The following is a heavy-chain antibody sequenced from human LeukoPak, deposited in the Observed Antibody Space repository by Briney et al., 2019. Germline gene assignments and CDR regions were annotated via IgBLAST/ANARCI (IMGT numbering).Heavy chain of an antibody. CDR1: GGSINSYY. V-gene: IGHV4-4*07. J-gene: IGHJ4*02. D-gene: IGHD3-22*01. CDR2: IYTSGTT. CDR3: ASTTYDYDTSGHYFLDY. Sequence: SEALSLTCTVSGGSINSYYWSWIRQPAGKGLEWIGRIYTSGTTNYNPSLKSRVTMSVDTSKNHFSLQLRSVTAADTAVYYCASTTYDYDTSGHYFLDYWGQGSLVTVSS.